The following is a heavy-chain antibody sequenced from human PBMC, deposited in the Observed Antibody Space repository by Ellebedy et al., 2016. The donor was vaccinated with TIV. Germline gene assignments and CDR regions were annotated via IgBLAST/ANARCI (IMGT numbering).Heavy chain of an antibody. CDR1: GYTLTELS. V-gene: IGHV1-24*01. J-gene: IGHJ4*02. CDR2: FDPEDGET. Sequence: AASVKVSCKVSGYTLTELSMHWVRQAPGKGLEWMGGFDPEDGETIYAQKFQGRVTITADKSTSTAYMELSSLRSEDTAVYYCARDPGIAVAGANDYWGQGTLVTVSS. D-gene: IGHD6-19*01. CDR3: ARDPGIAVAGANDY.